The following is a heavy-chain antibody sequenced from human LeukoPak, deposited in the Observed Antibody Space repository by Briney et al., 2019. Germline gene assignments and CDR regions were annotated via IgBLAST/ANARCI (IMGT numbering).Heavy chain of an antibody. J-gene: IGHJ4*02. Sequence: ASVKVSCKASGGTFSSHAISWVRQAPGQGLEWMGGIIPIFGTANYAQKFQGRVTITTDESTSTAYMELSSLRSEDTAVYYCARDLVLRGYSYGGLDYWGQGTLVTVSS. CDR2: IIPIFGTA. V-gene: IGHV1-69*05. D-gene: IGHD5-18*01. CDR1: GGTFSSHA. CDR3: ARDLVLRGYSYGGLDY.